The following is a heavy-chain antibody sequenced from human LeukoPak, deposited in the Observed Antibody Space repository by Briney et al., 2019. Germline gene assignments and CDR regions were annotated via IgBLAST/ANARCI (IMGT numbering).Heavy chain of an antibody. D-gene: IGHD6-19*01. CDR2: TYYRSKWYN. CDR1: GDSVSSNSAS. V-gene: IGHV6-1*01. CDR3: ARESRAVAGTWGPWFDP. Sequence: SQTLSLTCAISGDSVSSNSASWNWIRQSPSRGLEWLGRTYYRSKWYNDYAVSVKSRITINPDTSKNQFSLQLNSVTPEDTAVYYCARESRAVAGTWGPWFDPWGQGTLVTVSP. J-gene: IGHJ5*02.